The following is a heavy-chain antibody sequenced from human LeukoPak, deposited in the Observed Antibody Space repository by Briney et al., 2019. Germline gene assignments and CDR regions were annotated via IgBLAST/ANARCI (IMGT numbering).Heavy chain of an antibody. J-gene: IGHJ4*02. CDR2: MYNSGST. CDR3: ARGIESYGDYGY. V-gene: IGHV4-59*01. CDR1: GGSISGSY. Sequence: SETLSLTCTVSGGSISGSYWSWIRQPPGKGLEWIAYMYNSGSTNYNPSLKSRVTISIDTSKNQFSLKLSSLTAADTAIYYFARGIESYGDYGYWGQGILVTVSS. D-gene: IGHD4-17*01.